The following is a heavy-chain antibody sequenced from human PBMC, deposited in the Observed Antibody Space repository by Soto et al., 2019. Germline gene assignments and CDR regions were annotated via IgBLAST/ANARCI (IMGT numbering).Heavy chain of an antibody. Sequence: EVQLLESGGGLVQPGGSLRLSCAASEFSFGGYAMSWVRQAPGKGLEWVSSISGSGASAFYADSVRGRFTISRDNTRNTVSLKMNSLRAEDTALYYCAKGSRGYTTYYFDYWGQGTRITVSS. D-gene: IGHD5-18*01. J-gene: IGHJ4*02. CDR1: EFSFGGYA. CDR3: AKGSRGYTTYYFDY. V-gene: IGHV3-23*01. CDR2: ISGSGASA.